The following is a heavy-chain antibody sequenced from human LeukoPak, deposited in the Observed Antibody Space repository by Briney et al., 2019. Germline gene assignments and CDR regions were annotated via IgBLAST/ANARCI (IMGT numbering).Heavy chain of an antibody. D-gene: IGHD3-16*02. Sequence: SETLPLTCAVYGGSFSGYYWSWIRQPPGKGLEWIGEINHSGSTNYNPSLKSRVTISVDTSKNQFSLKLSSVTAADTAVYYCARGVTPYDYVWGSYRYRFDYWGQGTLVTVSS. CDR3: ARGVTPYDYVWGSYRYRFDY. CDR1: GGSFSGYY. J-gene: IGHJ4*02. V-gene: IGHV4-34*01. CDR2: INHSGST.